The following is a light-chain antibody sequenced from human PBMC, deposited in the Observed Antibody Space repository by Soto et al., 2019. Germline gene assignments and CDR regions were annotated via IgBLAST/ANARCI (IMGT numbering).Light chain of an antibody. V-gene: IGLV1-40*01. Sequence: QSALTQPPSVSGAPGQRVTISCTGSSSNIGAGYDVHWYQQLPGTAPKLLIYGNNNRPSGVPDRFSGSKSDTSASLAITGLQAEDEADYYCQSFDSSLSGSVFGGGTQLTVL. CDR2: GNN. CDR1: SSNIGAGYD. CDR3: QSFDSSLSGSV. J-gene: IGLJ7*01.